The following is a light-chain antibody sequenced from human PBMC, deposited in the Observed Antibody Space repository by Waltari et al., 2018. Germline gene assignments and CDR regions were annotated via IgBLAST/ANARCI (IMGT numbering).Light chain of an antibody. CDR1: QAMSNN. Sequence: DIQMTQSPSSLSASVGDTVIITCRASQAMSNNLAWVQQKPGKGPKSLIYGSFILQSGVPSRFSGSGSETDFTLTISRLQPEDFATYYCQQYNTYPYTFGQGTKLEIK. V-gene: IGKV1-16*01. J-gene: IGKJ2*01. CDR2: GSF. CDR3: QQYNTYPYT.